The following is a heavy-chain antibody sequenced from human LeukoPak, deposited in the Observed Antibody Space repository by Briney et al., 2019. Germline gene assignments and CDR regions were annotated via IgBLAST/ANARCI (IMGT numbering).Heavy chain of an antibody. Sequence: SVKVSCKASGYTFTSYAMNWVRQAPGQGLEWMGGIIPIFGTANYAQKFQGRVTITADKSTSTAYMELSSLRSEDTAVYYCAGYYHGAFDIWGQGTMVTVSS. V-gene: IGHV1-69*06. D-gene: IGHD2/OR15-2a*01. CDR2: IIPIFGTA. CDR1: GYTFTSYA. CDR3: AGYYHGAFDI. J-gene: IGHJ3*02.